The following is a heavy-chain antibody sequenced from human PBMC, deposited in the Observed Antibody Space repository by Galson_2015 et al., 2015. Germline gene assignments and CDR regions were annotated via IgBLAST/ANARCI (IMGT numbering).Heavy chain of an antibody. CDR1: GFTFSRYS. D-gene: IGHD3-10*01. V-gene: IGHV3-48*04. CDR3: GREGTSDGFDI. Sequence: SLRLSCAGSGFTFSRYSMNWVRQAPGKGLEWISYITRSGTTKHYADSVKGRFTISRDNAKSSMFLEMNSLRADDTGVYYCGREGTSDGFDIWGQGTMVTVSS. CDR2: ITRSGTTK. J-gene: IGHJ3*02.